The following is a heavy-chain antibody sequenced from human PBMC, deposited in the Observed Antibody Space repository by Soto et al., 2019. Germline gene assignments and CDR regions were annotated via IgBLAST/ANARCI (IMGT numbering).Heavy chain of an antibody. Sequence: GGSLRLSCAASGFTFSSYGMHWVRQAPGKGLEWVAVISYDGSNKYYADSVKGRFTISRDNSKNTLYLQMNSLRAEDTAVYYCAKALYYYGSGSEITGGSRTKYYYYYYGMDVWGQGTTVTVSS. V-gene: IGHV3-30*18. CDR2: ISYDGSNK. CDR1: GFTFSSYG. D-gene: IGHD3-10*01. J-gene: IGHJ6*02. CDR3: AKALYYYGSGSEITGGSRTKYYYYYYGMDV.